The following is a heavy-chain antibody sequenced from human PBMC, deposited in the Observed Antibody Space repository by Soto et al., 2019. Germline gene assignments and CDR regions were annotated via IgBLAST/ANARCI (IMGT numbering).Heavy chain of an antibody. D-gene: IGHD3-3*01. CDR1: GGSISSGDYY. J-gene: IGHJ4*02. CDR2: FYYSGST. Sequence: PSETLSLTCTVSGGSISSGDYYWSWIRPPPGKGLEWIGYFYYSGSTYYNPSLKSRVTISVDTSKKKFSLKMRSVTAADTAVYYCAWGTIFGVRRFDYWGQGTLVTVCS. CDR3: AWGTIFGVRRFDY. V-gene: IGHV4-30-4*01.